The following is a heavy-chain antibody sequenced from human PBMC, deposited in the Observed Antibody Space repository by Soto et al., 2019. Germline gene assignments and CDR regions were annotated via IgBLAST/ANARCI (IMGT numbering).Heavy chain of an antibody. CDR3: ARHLGSGSYYNARRSYYYYGMDV. CDR2: IYYSGST. Sequence: SETLSLTGTVSGGSISSSSYYWGWIRQPPGKGLEWIGSIYYSGSTYYNPSLKSRVTISVDTSKNQFSLKLSSVTAADTAVYYCARHLGSGSYYNARRSYYYYGMDVWGQGTTVTVSS. V-gene: IGHV4-39*01. CDR1: GGSISSSSYY. J-gene: IGHJ6*02. D-gene: IGHD3-10*01.